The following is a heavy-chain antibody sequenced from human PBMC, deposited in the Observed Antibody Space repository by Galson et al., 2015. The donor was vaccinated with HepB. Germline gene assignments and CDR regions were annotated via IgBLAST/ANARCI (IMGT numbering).Heavy chain of an antibody. J-gene: IGHJ5*02. CDR1: GYTFTSYG. CDR2: ISAYNGNT. D-gene: IGHD6-6*01. V-gene: IGHV1-18*01. Sequence: SVKVSCKASGYTFTSYGISWVRQAPGQGLEWMGWISAYNGNTNYAQKLQGRVTMTKDTSTSTAYMELRSLRSDDTAVYYCARVGIAARPILKDWFDPWGQGTLVTVSS. CDR3: ARVGIAARPILKDWFDP.